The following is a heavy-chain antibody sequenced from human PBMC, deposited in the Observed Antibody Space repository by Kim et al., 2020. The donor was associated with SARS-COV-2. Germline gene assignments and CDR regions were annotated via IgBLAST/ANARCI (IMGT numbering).Heavy chain of an antibody. D-gene: IGHD3-9*01. CDR3: VKAFDYDILTGSDY. V-gene: IGHV3-64D*06. CDR2: ISSDGGTT. CDR1: GFTFSSYA. J-gene: IGHJ4*02. Sequence: GGSLRLSCSASGFTFSSYAIHWVRQAPGKGLEYVSSISSDGGTTYHADSVKGRFSISRDNSKNTVYLQMSSLRPEDTAVYYCVKAFDYDILTGSDYWGRGTLVTVSS.